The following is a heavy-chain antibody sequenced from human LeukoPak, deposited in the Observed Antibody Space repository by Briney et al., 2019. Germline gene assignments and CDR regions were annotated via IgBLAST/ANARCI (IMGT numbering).Heavy chain of an antibody. CDR1: GGSFSGYY. V-gene: IGHV4-34*01. J-gene: IGHJ4*02. D-gene: IGHD2-15*01. CDR3: ASRPVVVAATSDY. Sequence: SETLSLTCAVYGGSFSGYYWSWIRQPPGKGLEWIGEINHSGSTNYNPSLKSRVTISVDTSKNQFSLKLSSVTAVDTAVYYCASRPVVVAATSDYWGQGTLVTVSS. CDR2: INHSGST.